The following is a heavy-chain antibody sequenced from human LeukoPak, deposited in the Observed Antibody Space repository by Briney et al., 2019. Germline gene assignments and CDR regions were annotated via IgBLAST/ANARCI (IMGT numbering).Heavy chain of an antibody. V-gene: IGHV5-51*01. CDR1: GYTFTRYW. CDR2: IYPGDSDT. Sequence: GESLNTSCKGSGYTFTRYWIGWVRQLHGKGLEWMGIIYPGDSDTRYTPSFQGQVTISAHKSISTAYLQWSSLKASDTAMYYCARRRYYGSGSYWDYYFDYWGQGTLVTVCS. D-gene: IGHD3-10*01. J-gene: IGHJ4*02. CDR3: ARRRYYGSGSYWDYYFDY.